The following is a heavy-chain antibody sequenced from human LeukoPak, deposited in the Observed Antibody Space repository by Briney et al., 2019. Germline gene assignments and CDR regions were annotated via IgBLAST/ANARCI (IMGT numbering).Heavy chain of an antibody. CDR3: AREPAGYNFDY. CDR2: ISSSSTYI. CDR1: GFTFSSYS. D-gene: IGHD5-24*01. Sequence: GGSLRLSCAASGFTFSSYSMNWVRQAPGKGLEWVSFISSSSTYIYYADSVKGRFTISRDNAKNSLYLQMNSLRAEDTALYYCAREPAGYNFDYGGQGTLVTVSS. J-gene: IGHJ4*02. V-gene: IGHV3-21*01.